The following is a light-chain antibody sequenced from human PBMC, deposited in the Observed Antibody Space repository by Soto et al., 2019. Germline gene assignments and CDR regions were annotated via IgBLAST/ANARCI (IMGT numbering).Light chain of an antibody. Sequence: DIPMTQSPSSLSASVGDRVTITCQASQDITNYLNWYQQKPGKAPKFLIYDASNLETGVPSRFSGSGSGTDFTFTINSLQPEDIATYYCQQYDNLPWTFGQGTKVEIK. V-gene: IGKV1-33*01. CDR2: DAS. J-gene: IGKJ1*01. CDR1: QDITNY. CDR3: QQYDNLPWT.